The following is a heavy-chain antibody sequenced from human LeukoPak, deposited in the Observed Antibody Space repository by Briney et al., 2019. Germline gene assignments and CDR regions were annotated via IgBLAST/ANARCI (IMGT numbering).Heavy chain of an antibody. D-gene: IGHD3-10*01. J-gene: IGHJ4*02. Sequence: SETLSLTCTVSGYSISSGYYWGWIRQPPGKGLEWIGSIYHSGSTNYNPSLKSRVTISVDTSKNQFSLKLSSVTAADTAVYYCARKARRGFGELLRIKPAYYFDYWGQGTLVTVSS. CDR1: GYSISSGYY. CDR3: ARKARRGFGELLRIKPAYYFDY. V-gene: IGHV4-38-2*02. CDR2: IYHSGST.